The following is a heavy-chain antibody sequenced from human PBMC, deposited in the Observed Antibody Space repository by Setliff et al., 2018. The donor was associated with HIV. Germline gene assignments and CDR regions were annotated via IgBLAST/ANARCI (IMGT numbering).Heavy chain of an antibody. D-gene: IGHD2-21*02. CDR2: IYYSGST. Sequence: PSETLSLTCGVSGGSFSDYHWTWIRQSPGKGLEWIDYIYYSGSTYYMPSLQSRVTISIDMSKNQFSLKLNSVTAADAAVYYCARGEACGGGCHYAFELWGRGTMVTVSS. V-gene: IGHV4-59*08. J-gene: IGHJ3*01. CDR1: GGSFSDYH. CDR3: ARGEACGGGCHYAFEL.